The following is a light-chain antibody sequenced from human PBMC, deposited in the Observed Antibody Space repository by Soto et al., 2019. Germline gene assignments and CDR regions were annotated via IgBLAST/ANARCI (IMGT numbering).Light chain of an antibody. V-gene: IGKV3-20*01. CDR1: QSVSSSY. J-gene: IGKJ3*01. CDR2: GAS. CDR3: QQYGSSRFT. Sequence: EIVLTQSPGTLSLSQGERVTLSCRASQSVSSSYLAWYQQKPGQALRLLIYGASIMATVIPERFSGSGSGTDFTLTISRLEPEDFAVYYWQQYGSSRFTFGPGTKVDIK.